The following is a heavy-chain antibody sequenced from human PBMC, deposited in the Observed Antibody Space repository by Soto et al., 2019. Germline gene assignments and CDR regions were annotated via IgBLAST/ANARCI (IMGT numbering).Heavy chain of an antibody. V-gene: IGHV4-30-4*01. Sequence: SENLAPTCTVSGGSSSSGDYYWGWIRQPPGKGLEWIGYIYYSGSTYYNPSLTSRVTISVDTSKNQFYLKLSSVTAADTAVYYCARGSLKQDYVFWRGYPSSVRGGMYVWGQVTTCTVS. CDR2: IYYSGST. D-gene: IGHD3-3*01. CDR3: ARGSLKQDYVFWRGYPSSVRGGMYV. J-gene: IGHJ6*02. CDR1: GGSSSSGDYY.